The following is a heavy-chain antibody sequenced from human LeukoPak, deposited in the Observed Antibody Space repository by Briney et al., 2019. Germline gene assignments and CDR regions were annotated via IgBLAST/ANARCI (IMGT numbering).Heavy chain of an antibody. J-gene: IGHJ4*02. D-gene: IGHD6-19*01. CDR3: GSQISGWYN. Sequence: GGSLRLSCAASGFTFSNYWMHWVRHAPGKGLVWVSRINTDGSSTNYADSVKGRFTISRDNAKNTLYLQMNSLRAEDTAVYFCGSQISGWYNGGQGTLVTVSS. CDR1: GFTFSNYW. CDR2: INTDGSST. V-gene: IGHV3-74*01.